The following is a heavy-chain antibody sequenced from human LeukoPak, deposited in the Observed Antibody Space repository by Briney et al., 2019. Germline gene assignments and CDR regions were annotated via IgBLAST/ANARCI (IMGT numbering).Heavy chain of an antibody. Sequence: PSETLSLTCTVSGGFISSNSYYWGWIRQPPGKGLEWIGSMYCSGSTYYNSFLNSRVTISVDTYKNQFSLRLSSVTAAGTAVYYCARHRSYYYYYMDVWGKGTTVTISS. CDR2: MYCSGST. V-gene: IGHV4-39*01. J-gene: IGHJ6*03. CDR3: ARHRSYYYYYMDV. CDR1: GGFISSNSYY.